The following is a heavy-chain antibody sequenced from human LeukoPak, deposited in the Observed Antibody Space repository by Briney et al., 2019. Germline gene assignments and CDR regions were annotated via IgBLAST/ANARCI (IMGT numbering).Heavy chain of an antibody. CDR2: FSGSAGTT. CDR1: GFTFSSYA. CDR3: ANGNRCTSPNCLGYYYFYMDV. Sequence: QPGGSLRLSCAASGFTFSSYAMNWVRQAPGRGLEWVSGFSGSAGTTYYADSVKGRFTISRDNSKNTLYLQMNSLRAEDTAVYYCANGNRCTSPNCLGYYYFYMDVWGKGTTVTVSS. D-gene: IGHD2-8*01. J-gene: IGHJ6*03. V-gene: IGHV3-23*01.